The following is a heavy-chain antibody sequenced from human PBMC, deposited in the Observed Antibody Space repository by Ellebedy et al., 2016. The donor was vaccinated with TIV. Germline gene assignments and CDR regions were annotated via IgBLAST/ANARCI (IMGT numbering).Heavy chain of an antibody. CDR1: GFTFSSYS. Sequence: GESLKISXAASGFTFSSYSMNWVRQAPGKGLEWVSSISSSSSYIYYADSVKGRFTISRDNAKNSLYLQMNSLRAEDTAVYYCARDLRTRIAVAGTYGMDVWGQGTTVTVSS. V-gene: IGHV3-21*01. CDR2: ISSSSSYI. J-gene: IGHJ6*02. CDR3: ARDLRTRIAVAGTYGMDV. D-gene: IGHD6-19*01.